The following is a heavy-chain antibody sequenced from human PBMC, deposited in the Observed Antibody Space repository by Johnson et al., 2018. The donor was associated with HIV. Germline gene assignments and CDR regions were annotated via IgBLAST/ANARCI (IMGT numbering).Heavy chain of an antibody. V-gene: IGHV3-66*01. J-gene: IGHJ3*01. CDR2: LYSGGST. Sequence: VQLVESGGGLVLPGGSLRLSCAASGFTVSRNYMSWVRQAPGKGLEWVSGLYSGGSTYHADPMRGRFTLSRDNSKNTLFLQMNSLRADETGVFFWAREYSYGVFDLWGQGTMVTVSS. CDR1: GFTVSRNY. CDR3: AREYSYGVFDL. D-gene: IGHD5-18*01.